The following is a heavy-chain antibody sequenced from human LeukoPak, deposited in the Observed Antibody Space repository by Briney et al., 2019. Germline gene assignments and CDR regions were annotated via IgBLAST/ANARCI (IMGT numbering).Heavy chain of an antibody. J-gene: IGHJ4*02. CDR2: ISYDGSNK. D-gene: IGHD3-10*01. CDR3: ARRKYGSGSYYLEWL. CDR1: RFTFSNYA. V-gene: IGHV3-30-3*01. Sequence: GRSLRLSCAASRFTFSNYAMHWVRQAPGKGLEWVAVISYDGSNKYYADSVKGRFTISRDNAKNSLYLQMNSLRAEDTALYYCARRKYGSGSYYLEWLGGQGTLVTVSS.